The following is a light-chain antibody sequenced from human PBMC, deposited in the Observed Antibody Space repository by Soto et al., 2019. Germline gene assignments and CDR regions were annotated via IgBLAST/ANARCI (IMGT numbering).Light chain of an antibody. CDR2: GAS. Sequence: DIVLTQSPGTLSLSPGEIITLSFSASQSVSGSYLAWYQQRPGQAPRLLIYGASSRATGIPDRFSGSGSGTDFTLSISRLEPEDFAVYYCHQYGSSPLTFGGGTKVDI. V-gene: IGKV3-20*01. CDR1: QSVSGSY. CDR3: HQYGSSPLT. J-gene: IGKJ4*01.